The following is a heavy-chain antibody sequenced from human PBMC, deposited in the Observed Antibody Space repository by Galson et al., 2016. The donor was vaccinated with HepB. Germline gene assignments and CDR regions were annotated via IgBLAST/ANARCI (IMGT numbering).Heavy chain of an antibody. CDR3: VRDMAPGGAGV. CDR2: IYYNSDRI. V-gene: IGHV3-9*01. J-gene: IGHJ6*02. CDR1: GFTFDDSA. D-gene: IGHD3-16*01. Sequence: SLRLSCAASGFTFDDSAMHWVRQTPGKGLEWVSGIYYNSDRIGYADSVRGRFTISRDNARNSLYLQMNSLEPEDSALYHCVRDMAPGGAGVWGQGTTVTVSS.